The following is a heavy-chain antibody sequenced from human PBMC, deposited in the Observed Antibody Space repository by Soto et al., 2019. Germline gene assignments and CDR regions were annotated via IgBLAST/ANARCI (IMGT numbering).Heavy chain of an antibody. CDR3: ARDSPPVDY. CDR2: ISAYNGNT. V-gene: IGHV1-18*01. J-gene: IGHJ4*02. Sequence: QVQLVQSGAEAKKPGASVKVSCKASGYTFTNYGISWVRQAPGQGLEWMGWISAYNGNTKYAQKLQGRVTMTTDTSTSTAYIELRSLSSDDTAVYYCARDSPPVDYWGQGTLVTVSS. CDR1: GYTFTNYG.